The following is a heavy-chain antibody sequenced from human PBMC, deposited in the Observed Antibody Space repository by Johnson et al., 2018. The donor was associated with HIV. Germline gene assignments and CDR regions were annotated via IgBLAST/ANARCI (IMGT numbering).Heavy chain of an antibody. J-gene: IGHJ3*02. CDR1: GFTFSSYA. CDR2: ISYDGANK. V-gene: IGHV3-30*04. Sequence: QVQLVESGGGVVQPGRSLRLSCAASGFTFSSYAMHWVRQATGKGLEWVAVISYDGANKYYADSVKGRFTISRDNSKNTLYLQMNSLRAEDTAVYYCARDAHRTDDAFDIWGQGTMVTVSS. D-gene: IGHD1-14*01. CDR3: ARDAHRTDDAFDI.